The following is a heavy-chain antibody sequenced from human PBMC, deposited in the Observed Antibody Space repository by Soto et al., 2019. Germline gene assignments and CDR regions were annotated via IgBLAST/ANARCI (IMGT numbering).Heavy chain of an antibody. V-gene: IGHV1-46*03. CDR3: ASERHDYGDHEGYYYYYMDV. Sequence: ASVKVSCKASGYTFTSYYMHWVRQAPGQGLEWMGIINPSGGSTSYAQKFQGRVTMTRDTSTSTVYMELSSLRSEDTAVYYCASERHDYGDHEGYYYYYMDVWGQGTTVTVSS. J-gene: IGHJ6*03. CDR1: GYTFTSYY. D-gene: IGHD4-17*01. CDR2: INPSGGST.